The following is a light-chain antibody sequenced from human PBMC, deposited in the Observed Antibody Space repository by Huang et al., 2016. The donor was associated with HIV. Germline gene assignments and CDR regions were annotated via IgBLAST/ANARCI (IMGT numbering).Light chain of an antibody. V-gene: IGKV1-39*01. Sequence: DIRLTQSPSSLSASVGDRVTITCRASQTSSSYLNWYQQKPGKAPKVVIYTASSLQSGVPSRFTGSGSRTYYTLTISNLQPEDLATYCCQQSYAAPYTFGQGTKLEIK. CDR3: QQSYAAPYT. CDR1: QTSSSY. CDR2: TAS. J-gene: IGKJ2*01.